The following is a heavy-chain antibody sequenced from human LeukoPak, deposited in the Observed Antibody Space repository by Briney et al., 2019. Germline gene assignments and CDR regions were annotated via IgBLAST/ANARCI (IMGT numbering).Heavy chain of an antibody. J-gene: IGHJ4*02. CDR2: INPNSGGT. CDR3: ARSYSSSSEFDY. CDR1: GYSFTDYY. D-gene: IGHD6-6*01. Sequence: GASVKVSCKASGYSFTDYYMHWVRQAPGQGLEWMGWINPNSGGTNYAQKFQGRVTMTRDTSISTAYMELSRLRSDDTAVYYCARSYSSSSEFDYWGQGTLVTVSS. V-gene: IGHV1-2*02.